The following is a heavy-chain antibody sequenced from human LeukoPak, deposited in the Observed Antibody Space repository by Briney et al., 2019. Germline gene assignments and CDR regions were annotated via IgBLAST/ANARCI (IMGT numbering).Heavy chain of an antibody. J-gene: IGHJ6*02. CDR1: GFTFSVYA. D-gene: IGHD3-22*01. Sequence: GGSLRLSCAASGFTFSVYAMHWVRQVPEKGLEYFSGIGTNGDSTYYADSVRGRFTISRDNSKNTLYLQMGSLKPEDMALYYCARTYYYDSSGYHYYYYGMDVRGQGTTVAVSS. CDR2: IGTNGDST. CDR3: ARTYYYDSSGYHYYYYGMDV. V-gene: IGHV3-64*02.